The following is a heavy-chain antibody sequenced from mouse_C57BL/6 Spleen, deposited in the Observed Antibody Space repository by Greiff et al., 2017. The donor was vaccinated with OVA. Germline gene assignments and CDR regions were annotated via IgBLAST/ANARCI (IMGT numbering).Heavy chain of an antibody. J-gene: IGHJ2*01. CDR2: FYPGSGSI. D-gene: IGHD2-3*01. Sequence: QVQLKESGAELVKPGASVKLSCKASGYTFTEYTIHWVKQRSGQGLEWIGWFYPGSGSIKYNEKFKDKATLTADKSSSTVYMELSRLTSEGSAVYFCARHEVDRYDGYYPYFDYWGQGTTLTVSS. V-gene: IGHV1-62-2*01. CDR3: ARHEVDRYDGYYPYFDY. CDR1: GYTFTEYT.